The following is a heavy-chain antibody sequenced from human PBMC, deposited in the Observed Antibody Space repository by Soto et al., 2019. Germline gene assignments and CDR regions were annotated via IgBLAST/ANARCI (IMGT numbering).Heavy chain of an antibody. Sequence: SETLSLTCTVSGGSISSSTYYWGWIRQPPGKGLEWIGSIYYSGSTYYNPSLKSRVTISVDTSKNQFSLKLSSVTAADTAVYYCARHYDFWSGYVDYWGQGTPVTVYS. CDR3: ARHYDFWSGYVDY. J-gene: IGHJ4*02. V-gene: IGHV4-39*01. CDR1: GGSISSSTYY. CDR2: IYYSGST. D-gene: IGHD3-3*01.